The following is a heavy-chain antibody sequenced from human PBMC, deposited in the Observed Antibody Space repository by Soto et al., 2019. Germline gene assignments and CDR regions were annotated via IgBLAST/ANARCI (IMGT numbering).Heavy chain of an antibody. CDR2: TYYRSKWYN. CDR3: ARSDKYYDYVWGSYRFDY. Sequence: SQTLSLTCAISGDSVSSNSAAWNWIRQSPSRGLEWLGRTYYRSKWYNDYAVSVKSRITINPDTSKNQFSLKLSSVTAADTAVYYCARSDKYYDYVWGSYRFDYWGQGTLVTVSS. CDR1: GDSVSSNSAA. V-gene: IGHV6-1*01. D-gene: IGHD3-16*02. J-gene: IGHJ4*02.